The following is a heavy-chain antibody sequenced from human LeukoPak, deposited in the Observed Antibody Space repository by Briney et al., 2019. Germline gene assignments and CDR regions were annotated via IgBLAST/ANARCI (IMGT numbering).Heavy chain of an antibody. CDR3: ARSRQWEHIDY. Sequence: PSETLSLTCTVSGGSISSSSYYWGWIRQPPGKGLEWIAIIYYSGSPYYNPSLRSRVTISVDTPKNHFSLKLTSVTAADTAVYYCARSRQWEHIDYWGQGTLVTVSS. CDR2: IYYSGSP. J-gene: IGHJ4*02. CDR1: GGSISSSSYY. V-gene: IGHV4-39*02. D-gene: IGHD1-26*01.